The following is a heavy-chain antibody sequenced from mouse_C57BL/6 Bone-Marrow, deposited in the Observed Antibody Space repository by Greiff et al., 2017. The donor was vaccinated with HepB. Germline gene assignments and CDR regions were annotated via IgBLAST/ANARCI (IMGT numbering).Heavy chain of an antibody. V-gene: IGHV1-50*01. CDR3: ARAHWDAGYAMDY. D-gene: IGHD4-1*01. J-gene: IGHJ4*01. CDR1: GYTFTSYW. CDR2: IDPSDSYT. Sequence: QVHVKQPGAELVKPGASVKLSCKASGYTFTSYWMQWVKQRPGQGLEWIGEIDPSDSYTNYNQKFKGKATLTVDPSSSPAYMQRSSLTTEDSAVYCGARAHWDAGYAMDYWGQGTSVTVSS.